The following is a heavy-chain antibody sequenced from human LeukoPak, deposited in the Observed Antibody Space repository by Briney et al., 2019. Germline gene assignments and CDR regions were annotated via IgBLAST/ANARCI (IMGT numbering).Heavy chain of an antibody. CDR3: ARVTYYDSSGYSH. CDR1: GFTFSNYN. J-gene: IGHJ4*02. CDR2: ISSTSSYI. V-gene: IGHV3-21*01. Sequence: GGSLRLSCAASGFTFSNYNMNWVRQAPGKGLEWVSSISSTSSYIYYADSVTGRFTISRDNAKNSLYLQMSSLRAEDTAVYYYARVTYYDSSGYSHWGQGTLVTVSS. D-gene: IGHD3-22*01.